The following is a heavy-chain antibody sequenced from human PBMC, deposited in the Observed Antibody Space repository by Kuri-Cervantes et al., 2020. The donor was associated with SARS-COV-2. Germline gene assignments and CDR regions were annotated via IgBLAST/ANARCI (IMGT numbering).Heavy chain of an antibody. V-gene: IGHV3-33*08. Sequence: GESLKISCVASGFTFSNYVIHWVRQAPGKGLEWVAVIWYDGENEYYAGSVKGRFTISRDNSKNTVSLHMNSLRAEDTAMYYCARGAANYYYTDVWGQGTTVTVSS. J-gene: IGHJ6*03. CDR2: IWYDGENE. D-gene: IGHD3-16*01. CDR3: ARGAANYYYTDV. CDR1: GFTFSNYV.